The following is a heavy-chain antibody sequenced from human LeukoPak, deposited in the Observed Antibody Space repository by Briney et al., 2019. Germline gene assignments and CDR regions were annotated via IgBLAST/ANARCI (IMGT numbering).Heavy chain of an antibody. CDR3: ARDRSDYDSGNWFDP. CDR2: INPNSGGT. J-gene: IGHJ5*02. V-gene: IGHV1-2*02. Sequence: ASVKVSCKASGYTFTGYYMHWVRQAPGQGVEWMGWINPNSGGTNYAQKLQGRVTMTRDTSISTAYMELSRLRSDDTAVYYCARDRSDYDSGNWFDPWGQGTLVTVSS. CDR1: GYTFTGYY. D-gene: IGHD3-10*01.